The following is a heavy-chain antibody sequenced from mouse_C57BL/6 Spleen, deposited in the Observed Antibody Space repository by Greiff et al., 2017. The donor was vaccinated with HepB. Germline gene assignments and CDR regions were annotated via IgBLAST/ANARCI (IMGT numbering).Heavy chain of an antibody. CDR3: ARGTTVVPYFDY. D-gene: IGHD1-1*01. J-gene: IGHJ2*01. CDR2: IDPSDSYT. CDR1: GYTFTSYW. V-gene: IGHV1-50*01. Sequence: QVQLKQPGAELVKPGASVKLSCKASGYTFTSYWMQWVKQRPGQGLEWIGEIDPSDSYTNYNQKFKGKATLTVDTSSSTAYMQLSSLTSEDSAVYYCARGTTVVPYFDYWGQGTTLTVSS.